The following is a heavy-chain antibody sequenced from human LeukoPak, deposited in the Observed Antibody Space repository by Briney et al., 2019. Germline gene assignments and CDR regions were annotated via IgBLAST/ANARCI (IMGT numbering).Heavy chain of an antibody. D-gene: IGHD1-14*01. CDR3: ARAGNPVEDYFDY. Sequence: SVKVSCKASGGTFSSYAISWVRQAPGQGLEWMGGIIPIFGTANYAQKFQGRVTITTDESTSTAYMELRSLRSDDTAVYYCARAGNPVEDYFDYWGQGTLVAVSS. J-gene: IGHJ4*02. V-gene: IGHV1-69*05. CDR2: IIPIFGTA. CDR1: GGTFSSYA.